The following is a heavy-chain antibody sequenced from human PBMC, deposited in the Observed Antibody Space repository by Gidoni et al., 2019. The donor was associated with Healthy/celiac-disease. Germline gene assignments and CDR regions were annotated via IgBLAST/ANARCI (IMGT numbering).Heavy chain of an antibody. Sequence: QVQLVQSGAEVKQPGASVKVSCKASGYTFTSYDINWVRQATGKGLEWMGWMNPNSGNTGYAHRFQGRVTMTRNTSISTAYMELSSLRSEDTAVYYCARGPAEYSSSSGGGGYYYYGMDVWGQGTTVTVSS. J-gene: IGHJ6*02. V-gene: IGHV1-8*01. D-gene: IGHD6-6*01. CDR1: GYTFTSYD. CDR3: ARGPAEYSSSSGGGGYYYYGMDV. CDR2: MNPNSGNT.